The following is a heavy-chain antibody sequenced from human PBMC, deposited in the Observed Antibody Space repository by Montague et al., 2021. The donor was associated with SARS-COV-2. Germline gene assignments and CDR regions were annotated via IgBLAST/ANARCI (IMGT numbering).Heavy chain of an antibody. CDR2: VLYNKGS. Sequence: SETLSLTCTVSGVSVTDYYWCWIRQPPGKRLEWVGDVLYNKGSNFNPSLKSRIAITVDTAKNKFSLRLTSGTAADTAFYECVRHPKYDGWNGPPDFWGQGTLVTVSS. V-gene: IGHV4-59*08. CDR1: GVSVTDYY. CDR3: VRHPKYDGWNGPPDF. J-gene: IGHJ4*02. D-gene: IGHD3/OR15-3a*01.